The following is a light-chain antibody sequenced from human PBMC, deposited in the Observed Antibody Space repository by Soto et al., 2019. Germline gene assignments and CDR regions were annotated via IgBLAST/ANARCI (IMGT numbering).Light chain of an antibody. J-gene: IGLJ1*01. Sequence: QSVLTQTPSVSGAPGQRVTISCTGSSSNIGAGYDVHWYQQLPGTAPKLLIYANSIRPSGVPDRFSGSKSGTSASLAITGLQAEDEADYYCQSYDSSLSGDVFGTGTKLTVL. V-gene: IGLV1-40*01. CDR3: QSYDSSLSGDV. CDR2: ANS. CDR1: SSNIGAGYD.